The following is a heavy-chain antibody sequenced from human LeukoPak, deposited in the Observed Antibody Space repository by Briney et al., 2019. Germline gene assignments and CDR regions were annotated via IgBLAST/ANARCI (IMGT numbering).Heavy chain of an antibody. D-gene: IGHD1-14*01. CDR2: ISKDGSNK. V-gene: IGHV3-30*03. CDR3: ARDRSGIYDAFDI. CDR1: GFTSSNNG. Sequence: GSLKPSCAPAGFTSSNNGIHWFRQPPGKGREWLAVISKDGSNKDYADSVKGRFIISRDNSKNTLYLQMNSLRAADTAVYYCARDRSGIYDAFDIWGQGTMVTVSS. J-gene: IGHJ3*02.